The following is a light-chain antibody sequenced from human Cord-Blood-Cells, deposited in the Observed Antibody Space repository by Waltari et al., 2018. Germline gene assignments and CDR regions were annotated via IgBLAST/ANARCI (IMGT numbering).Light chain of an antibody. CDR1: SSDAGGYNS. J-gene: IGLJ2*01. V-gene: IGLV2-11*01. CDR3: CSYAGSYTFVV. Sequence: QSALTQPRSVSGSPGQSVTISCTGTSSDAGGYNSVSWYQQHPGKAPKLMIYDVSKRPSGVPDRFSGSKSGNTASLTISGLQAEDEADYYCCSYAGSYTFVVFGGGTKLTVL. CDR2: DVS.